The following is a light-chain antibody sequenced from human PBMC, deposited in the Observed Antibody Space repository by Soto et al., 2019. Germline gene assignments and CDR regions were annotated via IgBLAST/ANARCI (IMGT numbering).Light chain of an antibody. Sequence: DIVLTQTPLSLSVTPGQPASISCNSSQGLLDSDGRTHLCWYVQKTGQPPQALIYEVSKRSSGVPDRFSGSGSGTHFTLTMSRVQAEDAGIYYCMQSLQLNTFGGGTKVDIK. CDR1: QGLLDSDGRTH. CDR2: EVS. V-gene: IGKV2D-29*01. J-gene: IGKJ4*01. CDR3: MQSLQLNT.